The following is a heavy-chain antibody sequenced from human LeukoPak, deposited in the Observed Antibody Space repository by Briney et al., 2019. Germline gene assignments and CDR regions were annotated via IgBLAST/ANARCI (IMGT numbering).Heavy chain of an antibody. Sequence: SETLSLTCAVYGGSFSGYNWSWIRQPPGKGLEWIGEINHSGSTNYNPSLKSRVTISVDTSKNQFSLKLSSVTAADTAVYYCARSYGDYVGNYWGQGTLVTVSS. V-gene: IGHV4-34*01. CDR1: GGSFSGYN. J-gene: IGHJ4*02. D-gene: IGHD4-17*01. CDR2: INHSGST. CDR3: ARSYGDYVGNY.